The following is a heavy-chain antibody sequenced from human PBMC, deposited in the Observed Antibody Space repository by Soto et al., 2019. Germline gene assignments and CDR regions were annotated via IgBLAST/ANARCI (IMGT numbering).Heavy chain of an antibody. CDR1: GFSLMTNGVG. Sequence: QITLKESGPTLVKPTQTLTPTCTVSGFSLMTNGVGVGWFRQPPGKALEWLALIYRDDDKRYRPSLNSRVTVTKDNNKNQVVLTMTSMDPVDTATYYCAHTVARGAYWETFNYWGQGTLVTVSS. J-gene: IGHJ4*02. CDR2: IYRDDDK. V-gene: IGHV2-5*02. D-gene: IGHD1-26*01. CDR3: AHTVARGAYWETFNY.